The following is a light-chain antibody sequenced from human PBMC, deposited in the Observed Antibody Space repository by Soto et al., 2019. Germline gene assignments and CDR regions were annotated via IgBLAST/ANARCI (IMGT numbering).Light chain of an antibody. V-gene: IGLV2-14*03. J-gene: IGLJ3*02. CDR3: SSYTSTSPLWV. Sequence: QSVLTQPASVSGSPGQSITISCTGTSSDIGGYNYVSWYQQHPGKVPKLIMCNVRNRPSGISDRFSGSKSGNTASLTISGLQAEDEADYYCSSYTSTSPLWVFGGGTKLTVL. CDR2: NVR. CDR1: SSDIGGYNY.